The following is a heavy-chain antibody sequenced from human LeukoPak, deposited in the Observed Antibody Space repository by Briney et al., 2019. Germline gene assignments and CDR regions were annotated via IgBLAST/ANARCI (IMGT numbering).Heavy chain of an antibody. J-gene: IGHJ4*02. CDR3: ARGLRYGSGSPRSLYFDY. Sequence: ASVKVSCKASGYTFTSYGISWVRQAPGQGLEWMGWISAYNGNTNYAQKLQGRVTMTTDTSTSTAYMKLRSLRSDDTAVYYCARGLRYGSGSPRSLYFDYWGQGTLVTVSS. V-gene: IGHV1-18*01. CDR2: ISAYNGNT. CDR1: GYTFTSYG. D-gene: IGHD3-10*01.